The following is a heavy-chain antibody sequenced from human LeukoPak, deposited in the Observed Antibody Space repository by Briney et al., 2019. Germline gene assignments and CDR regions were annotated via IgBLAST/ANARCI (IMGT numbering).Heavy chain of an antibody. Sequence: GGSLRLSCAASGLTFSSYWMSWVRQAPGKGLEWVANIKQDGSEKYYVDSVKGRFTISRDNAKNSLYLQMNSLRAEDTAVYYCAKGWSDFDYWGQGTLVTVSS. D-gene: IGHD6-19*01. CDR1: GLTFSSYW. CDR2: IKQDGSEK. CDR3: AKGWSDFDY. J-gene: IGHJ4*02. V-gene: IGHV3-7*01.